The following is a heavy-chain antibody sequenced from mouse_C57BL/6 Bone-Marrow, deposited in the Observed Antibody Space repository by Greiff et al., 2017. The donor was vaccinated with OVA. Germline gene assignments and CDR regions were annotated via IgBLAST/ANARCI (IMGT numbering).Heavy chain of an antibody. J-gene: IGHJ4*01. V-gene: IGHV3-6*01. CDR1: GYSITSGYY. Sequence: ESGPGLVKPSQSLSLTCSVTGYSITSGYYWNWIRQFPGNKLEWMGYISYDGSNNYNPSLKNRISITRDTSKNQFFLKLNSVTTEDTATYYCAFTSKGYYYAMDYWGQGTSVTVSS. CDR2: ISYDGSN. CDR3: AFTSKGYYYAMDY.